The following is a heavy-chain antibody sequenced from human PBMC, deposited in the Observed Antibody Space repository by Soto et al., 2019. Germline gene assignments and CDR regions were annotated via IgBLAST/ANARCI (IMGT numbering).Heavy chain of an antibody. CDR3: TSDNKGLADY. CDR1: GYIFTNYA. CDR2: IDVGNGNT. V-gene: IGHV1-3*01. J-gene: IGHJ4*02. Sequence: ASVKVSCKXSGYIFTNYAVHWVRQAPGQGLQWMGWIDVGNGNTKSSQKFQGRVTFSRDTSASTAYMEVSSLTSEDTAVYYCTSDNKGLADYWGQGTLVTVS.